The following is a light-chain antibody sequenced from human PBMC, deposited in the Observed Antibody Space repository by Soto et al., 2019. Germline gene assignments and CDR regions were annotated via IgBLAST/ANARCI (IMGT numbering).Light chain of an antibody. CDR2: ASS. CDR1: QGIRND. CDR3: LPDYNYPHT. J-gene: IGKJ3*01. V-gene: IGKV1-6*01. Sequence: AIQMTQSPSSLSASIGDRVTITCRASQGIRNDLGWYQQKPGKAPKVLIYASSNLHSGVPSRFSGSGSGTDFTLTISSLQPEDFATYYCLPDYNYPHTFGPGTKVDIK.